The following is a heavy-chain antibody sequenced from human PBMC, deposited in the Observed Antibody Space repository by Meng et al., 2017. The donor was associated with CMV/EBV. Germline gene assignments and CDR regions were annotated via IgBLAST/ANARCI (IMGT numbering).Heavy chain of an antibody. V-gene: IGHV3-53*01. D-gene: IGHD2-2*01. CDR2: IYSGGST. CDR1: GFTVSSNY. J-gene: IGHJ2*01. Sequence: GESLKISCAASGFTVSSNYMSWVRQAPGKGLEWVSVIYSGGSTYYADSVKGRFTISRDNSKNTLYLQMNSLSAEDTAVYYCARDTLYCSSTSCYPRSRYFDLWGRGTLVTVSS. CDR3: ARDTLYCSSTSCYPRSRYFDL.